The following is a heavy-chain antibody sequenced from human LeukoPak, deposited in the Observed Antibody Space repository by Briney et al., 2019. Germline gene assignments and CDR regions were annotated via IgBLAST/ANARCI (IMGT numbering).Heavy chain of an antibody. J-gene: IGHJ6*03. CDR1: GGSISSGSYY. Sequence: PSETLSLTCTVSGGSISSGSYYWSWIRQPAGKGLEWIGRIYTSGSTNYNPSLKSRVTISVDTSKNQFSLKLSSVTAADTAVYYCARVLDYDFWSGYPSDYYYMDVWGKGTTVTVSS. CDR3: ARVLDYDFWSGYPSDYYYMDV. D-gene: IGHD3-3*01. CDR2: IYTSGST. V-gene: IGHV4-61*02.